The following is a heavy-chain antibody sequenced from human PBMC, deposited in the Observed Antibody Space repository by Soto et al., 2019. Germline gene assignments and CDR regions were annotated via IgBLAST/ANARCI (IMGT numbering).Heavy chain of an antibody. Sequence: EVHLVESGGGLVRPGGSLRLSCAASGFTFTNYAMHWVSQAPGKGLEYVSGINDNGGITDYANSVQDRFTISRDNSRNTLYLQMGGLNPEEMALYYWARAYSLRWGSTGFDSGGQGTLVTVSS. D-gene: IGHD4-17*01. CDR3: ARAYSLRWGSTGFDS. CDR1: GFTFTNYA. V-gene: IGHV3-64*01. J-gene: IGHJ4*02. CDR2: INDNGGIT.